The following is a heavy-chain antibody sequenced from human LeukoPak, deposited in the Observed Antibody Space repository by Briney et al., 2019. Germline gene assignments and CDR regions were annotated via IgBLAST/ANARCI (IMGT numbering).Heavy chain of an antibody. V-gene: IGHV5-51*01. Sequence: RQMPGKGLEWMGIIYPGDSDTRYSPSFQGQVTISADKSISTAYLQWSSLKASDTAMYYCARTRGSWYSFDYWGQGTLVTVSS. CDR2: IYPGDSDT. J-gene: IGHJ4*02. D-gene: IGHD6-13*01. CDR3: ARTRGSWYSFDY.